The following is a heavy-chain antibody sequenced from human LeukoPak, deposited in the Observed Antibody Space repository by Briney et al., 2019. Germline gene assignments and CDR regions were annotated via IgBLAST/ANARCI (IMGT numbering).Heavy chain of an antibody. J-gene: IGHJ4*02. CDR2: IYYSGST. D-gene: IGHD4-11*01. Sequence: PSETLSLTCTVSGGSISSSSYYWGWIRQPPGKGLEWIGSIYYSGSTYYNPSLKSRVTISVDTSKNQFSLKLSSVTAADTAVYYCARHDYSNYVVDWGQGTLVTVSS. CDR3: ARHDYSNYVVD. V-gene: IGHV4-39*01. CDR1: GGSISSSSYY.